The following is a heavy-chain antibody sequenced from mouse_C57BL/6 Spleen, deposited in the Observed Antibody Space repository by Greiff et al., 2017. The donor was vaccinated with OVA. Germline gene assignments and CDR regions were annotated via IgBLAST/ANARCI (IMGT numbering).Heavy chain of an antibody. J-gene: IGHJ4*01. CDR3: ARGDYYYGPYAMDY. D-gene: IGHD1-1*01. CDR1: GYTFTTYP. CDR2: FHPYNDDT. V-gene: IGHV1-47*01. Sequence: QVQLKESGAELVKPGASVKMSCKASGYTFTTYPIEWMKQNHGKSLEWIGNFHPYNDDTKYNEKFKGKATLTVEKSSSTVYLELSRLTSDDSAVYYCARGDYYYGPYAMDYWGQGTSVTVSS.